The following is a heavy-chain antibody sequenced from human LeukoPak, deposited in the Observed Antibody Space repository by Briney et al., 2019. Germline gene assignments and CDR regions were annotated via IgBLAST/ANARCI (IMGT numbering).Heavy chain of an antibody. CDR1: GYTFTGYY. J-gene: IGHJ5*02. V-gene: IGHV1-46*01. D-gene: IGHD2-15*01. Sequence: ASVKVSCKASGYTFTGYYMHWVRQAPGQGLEWMGIINPSGGSTSYAQKFQGRVTMTRDTSTSTVYMELSSLRSEDTAVYYCARVRFSVVVADNYWFDPWGQGTLVTVSS. CDR3: ARVRFSVVVADNYWFDP. CDR2: INPSGGST.